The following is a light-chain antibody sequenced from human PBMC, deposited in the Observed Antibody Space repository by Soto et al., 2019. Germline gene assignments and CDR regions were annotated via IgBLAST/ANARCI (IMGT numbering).Light chain of an antibody. CDR2: GVT. J-gene: IGLJ1*01. Sequence: LTQPPSASGSPGQSVTISCTGTSTDVGAYNYVSWFQQYPGKAPKLMIYGVTKRPSGVPARFSGSKSGNTASLTVSGLQAEDEADYYCSSYAGSSSFVFGTGTKVTAL. CDR1: STDVGAYNY. CDR3: SSYAGSSSFV. V-gene: IGLV2-8*01.